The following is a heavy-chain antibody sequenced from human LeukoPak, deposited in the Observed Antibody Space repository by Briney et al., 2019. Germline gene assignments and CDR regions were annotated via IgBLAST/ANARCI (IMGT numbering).Heavy chain of an antibody. CDR1: GFTFSSYW. J-gene: IGHJ5*02. V-gene: IGHV3-7*04. D-gene: IGHD6-13*01. CDR2: IKEDGSAK. CDR3: ARAFSSPNWFAP. Sequence: GGSLRLSCAASGFTFSSYWMNWVRQAPGKGLEWVANIKEDGSAKYYVDSLKGRFTISRDNAKNSLYLQMNSLRAEDTAVYYCARAFSSPNWFAPWGQGTLVTASS.